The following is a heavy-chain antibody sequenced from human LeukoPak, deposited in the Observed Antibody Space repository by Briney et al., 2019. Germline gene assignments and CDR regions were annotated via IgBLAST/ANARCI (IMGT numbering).Heavy chain of an antibody. CDR1: GGSIGSSSNDY. CDR3: ARQDLTGSWFLFDS. Sequence: PSETLSLTCSVSGGSIGSSSNDYWTWIRQPPGKGLEWIGYIYDSGGTKYNPSLKSRVTISIDTSKNQFSLNLYSVTAADTAVYYCARQDLTGSWFLFDSWGQGTLVTVSS. CDR2: IYDSGGT. V-gene: IGHV4-59*08. J-gene: IGHJ4*02. D-gene: IGHD2-15*01.